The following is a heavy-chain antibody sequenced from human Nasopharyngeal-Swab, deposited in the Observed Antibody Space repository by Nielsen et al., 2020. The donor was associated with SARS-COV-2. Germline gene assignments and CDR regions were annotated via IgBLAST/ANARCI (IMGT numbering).Heavy chain of an antibody. Sequence: SETLSLTCTVSGGSISSSSYYWGWIRQPPGKGLEWIGSIYYSGSTYYNPSLKSRVTISVDTSKNQFSLKLGSVTAADTAVYYCARGGGSSGYYAPADYWGQGTLVTVSS. J-gene: IGHJ4*02. CDR3: ARGGGSSGYYAPADY. CDR1: GGSISSSSYY. CDR2: IYYSGST. V-gene: IGHV4-39*07. D-gene: IGHD3-22*01.